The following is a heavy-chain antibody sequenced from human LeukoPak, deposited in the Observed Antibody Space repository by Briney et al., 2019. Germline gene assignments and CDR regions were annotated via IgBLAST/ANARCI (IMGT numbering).Heavy chain of an antibody. CDR3: ARGQLGDYYDSSGYHFDY. D-gene: IGHD3-22*01. Sequence: PSETLSLTCTVSGGSISSYYWSWIRQPPGKGLEWIGYIYYSGSTNYNPSLKSRVTISVDTSKNQFSLKLSSVTAADTAVYYCARGQLGDYYDSSGYHFDYWGQGTLVTVSS. CDR2: IYYSGST. J-gene: IGHJ4*02. V-gene: IGHV4-59*01. CDR1: GGSISSYY.